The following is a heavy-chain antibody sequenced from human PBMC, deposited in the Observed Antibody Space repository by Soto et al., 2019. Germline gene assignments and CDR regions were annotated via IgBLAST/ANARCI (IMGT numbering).Heavy chain of an antibody. Sequence: SETLSLTCTVSGGSISSYYWSWIRQPPGKGLEWIGYIYYSGSTNYNPSLKSRVTISVDTSKNQFSLKLSSVTAADTAVYYCARVWETAVAYYMDVWGKGTTVTVSS. CDR2: IYYSGST. J-gene: IGHJ6*03. D-gene: IGHD6-19*01. CDR1: GGSISSYY. V-gene: IGHV4-59*01. CDR3: ARVWETAVAYYMDV.